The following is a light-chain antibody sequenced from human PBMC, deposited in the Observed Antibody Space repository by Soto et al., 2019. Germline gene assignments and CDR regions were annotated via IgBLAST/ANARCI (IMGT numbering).Light chain of an antibody. J-gene: IGKJ2*01. Sequence: DIQMTQSPSSLSASVGDRVTITCRASQNIRNYLNWYQQRPGKTPNLLVYAASNLRSGVPSRFSGSRSGTLFTLTITTLQPEDFATYYCQQIHSTSSYTFGQGTRVDIK. CDR1: QNIRNY. V-gene: IGKV1-39*01. CDR3: QQIHSTSSYT. CDR2: AAS.